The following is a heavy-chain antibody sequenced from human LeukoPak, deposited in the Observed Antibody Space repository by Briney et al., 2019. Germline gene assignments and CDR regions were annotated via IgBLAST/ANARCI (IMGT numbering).Heavy chain of an antibody. J-gene: IGHJ6*02. Sequence: SETLSLTCSVSGGSISNYNYYWGWIRQPPGKGLEWIGTIYYSGSTYYSPSLKSRVTISVDTSKNQFSLKLSSVTAADTAVYYCARDKWFGDRGMDVWGQGTTVTVSS. CDR2: IYYSGST. D-gene: IGHD3-10*01. CDR3: ARDKWFGDRGMDV. CDR1: GGSISNYNYY. V-gene: IGHV4-39*07.